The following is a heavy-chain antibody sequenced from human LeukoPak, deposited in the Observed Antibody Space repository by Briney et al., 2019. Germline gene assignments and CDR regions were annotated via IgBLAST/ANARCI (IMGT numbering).Heavy chain of an antibody. CDR3: ARFDYGDYVYYYGMDV. V-gene: IGHV3-30-3*01. CDR1: GFTFSSYA. Sequence: GRSLRLSCAASGFTFSSYAMHWVRQAPGKGLEWVAVISYDGSNKYYADSVKGRFTISRDNSKNTLYLQMNSLRAEDTAVYYCARFDYGDYVYYYGMDVWGQGTTVTVSS. CDR2: ISYDGSNK. J-gene: IGHJ6*02. D-gene: IGHD4-17*01.